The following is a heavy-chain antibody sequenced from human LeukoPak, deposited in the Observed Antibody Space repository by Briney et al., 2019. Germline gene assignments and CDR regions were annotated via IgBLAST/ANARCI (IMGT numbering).Heavy chain of an antibody. J-gene: IGHJ4*02. Sequence: SETLSLTCAVYGGSFSGYYWSWIRQPPGKGLECIGEINHSGSTNYNPSLKRRVTISVDTSKNQFSLKLSSVTAADTAVYYCARVAVAGSSRLDYWGQGTLVTVSS. CDR1: GGSFSGYY. V-gene: IGHV4-34*01. CDR2: INHSGST. D-gene: IGHD6-13*01. CDR3: ARVAVAGSSRLDY.